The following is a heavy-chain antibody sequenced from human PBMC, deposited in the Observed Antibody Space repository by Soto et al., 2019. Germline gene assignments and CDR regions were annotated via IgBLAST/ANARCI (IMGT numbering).Heavy chain of an antibody. CDR3: ARERFARGRYDILTGPVDAFDI. CDR1: GGSFSGYY. CDR2: INHSGST. J-gene: IGHJ3*02. V-gene: IGHV4-34*01. Sequence: SETLSLTCAVYGGSFSGYYWSWIRQPPGKGLEWIGEINHSGSTNYNPSLKSRVTISVDTSKNQFSLKLSSVTAADTAVYYCARERFARGRYDILTGPVDAFDIWGQGTMVTVSS. D-gene: IGHD3-9*01.